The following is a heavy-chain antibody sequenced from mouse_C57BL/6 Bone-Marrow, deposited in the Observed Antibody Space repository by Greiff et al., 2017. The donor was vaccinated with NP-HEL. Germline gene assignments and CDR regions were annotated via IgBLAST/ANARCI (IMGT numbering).Heavy chain of an antibody. J-gene: IGHJ1*03. Sequence: QVQLQQPGAELVRPGSSVKLSCKASGYTFTSYWMHWVKQRPIQGLEWIGNIDPSDSETHYNQKFKDKATLTVDKSSSTAYMKLSSLTSEDSAVYYCARDYYGSTYWYFDVWGTGTTVTVSS. D-gene: IGHD1-1*01. CDR1: GYTFTSYW. CDR2: IDPSDSET. V-gene: IGHV1-52*01. CDR3: ARDYYGSTYWYFDV.